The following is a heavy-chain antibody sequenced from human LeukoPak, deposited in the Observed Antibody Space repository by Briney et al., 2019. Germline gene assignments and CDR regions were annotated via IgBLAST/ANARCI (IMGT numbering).Heavy chain of an antibody. CDR1: GLIFTNYG. D-gene: IGHD3-22*01. CDR3: AKGHGDASGYYYFDS. Sequence: GGSLRLSCAASGLIFTNYGMSWVRQAPGKGLEWVSAIRGNAGTTYYADSVKGRFTIFRDNHKNMLYLQMNSLRVEDTAVYYCAKGHGDASGYYYFDSWGQGTLVTVST. CDR2: IRGNAGTT. V-gene: IGHV3-23*01. J-gene: IGHJ4*02.